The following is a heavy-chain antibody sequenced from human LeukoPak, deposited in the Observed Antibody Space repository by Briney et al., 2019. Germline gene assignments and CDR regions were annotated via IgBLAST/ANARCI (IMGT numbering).Heavy chain of an antibody. J-gene: IGHJ5*02. CDR2: INPNSGGT. D-gene: IGHD5-18*01. CDR3: AREGSGYGNWFDP. V-gene: IGHV1-2*02. CDR1: GYTFTGYY. Sequence: ASVKVSCKASGYTFTGYYMHWVRQAPGQGLEWMGWINPNSGGTNYAQKFQGRVTMTRDTSISTAYMELSRLRSDDTAVYYCAREGSGYGNWFDPWGQGTLVTASS.